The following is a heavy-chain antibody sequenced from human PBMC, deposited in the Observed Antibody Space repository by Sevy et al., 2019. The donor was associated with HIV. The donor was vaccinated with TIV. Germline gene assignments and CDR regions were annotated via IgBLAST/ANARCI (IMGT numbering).Heavy chain of an antibody. Sequence: GESLKISCAASGFTFSNYWMNWVRQAPGKGLEWVANIKQGGNEKYYVDSVKGRFTLSRDNAKNSVSLQMNSLRAEDTAVYYCARGGPLVDAALIPWGMDVWGQGTTVTDSS. CDR1: GFTFSNYW. CDR2: IKQGGNEK. V-gene: IGHV3-7*01. D-gene: IGHD5-18*01. CDR3: ARGGPLVDAALIPWGMDV. J-gene: IGHJ6*02.